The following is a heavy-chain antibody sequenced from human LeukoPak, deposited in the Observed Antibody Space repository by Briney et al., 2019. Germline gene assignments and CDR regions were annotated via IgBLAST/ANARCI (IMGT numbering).Heavy chain of an antibody. CDR1: GGSISSGSYY. CDR3: AGDSSGYQANFDY. J-gene: IGHJ4*02. D-gene: IGHD3-22*01. V-gene: IGHV4-61*02. CDR2: IYTSGST. Sequence: PSETLSLTCTVSGGSISSGSYYWSWIRQPAGKGLEWIGRIYTSGSTNYNPSLKSRVTISVDTTKNQFSLKLSSVTAADTAVYYCAGDSSGYQANFDYWGQGTLVTVSS.